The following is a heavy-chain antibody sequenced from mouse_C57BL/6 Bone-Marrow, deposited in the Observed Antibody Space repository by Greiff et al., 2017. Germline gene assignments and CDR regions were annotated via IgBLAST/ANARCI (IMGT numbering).Heavy chain of an antibody. Sequence: VQLQQPGAELVMPGASVKLSCKASGYTFTSYWMHWVKQRPGQGLEWIGEIDPSDSYTNYNQKFKGKSTLTVDKSSSTAYMQLSSLTSEDSAVYYCARGVYDGYYACDYWGQGTTLTVSS. J-gene: IGHJ2*01. D-gene: IGHD2-3*01. CDR2: IDPSDSYT. CDR3: ARGVYDGYYACDY. V-gene: IGHV1-69*01. CDR1: GYTFTSYW.